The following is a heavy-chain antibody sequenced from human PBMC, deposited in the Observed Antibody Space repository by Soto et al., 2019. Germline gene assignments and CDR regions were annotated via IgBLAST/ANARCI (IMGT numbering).Heavy chain of an antibody. CDR1: GFTYSRYW. V-gene: IGHV3-7*01. Sequence: EVQMVESGGGLVQPGGSLRLSCAASGFTYSRYWMYWVRQAPGKGLEWVANIKEDGSEINYVDSVKGRFTISRDNAKNSLYLQMNSPRVDDSAVYYCASSLLRGPGTLVTVSS. CDR2: IKEDGSEI. J-gene: IGHJ4*02. CDR3: ASSLL.